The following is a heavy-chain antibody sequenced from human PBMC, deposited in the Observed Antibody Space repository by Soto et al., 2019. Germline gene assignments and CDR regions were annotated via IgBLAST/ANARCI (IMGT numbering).Heavy chain of an antibody. CDR2: ISYDGSNK. J-gene: IGHJ4*02. CDR1: GFTFSSYA. V-gene: IGHV3-30-3*01. Sequence: QVQLVESGGGVVQPGRSLRLSCAASGFTFSSYAMHWVRQAPGKGLEWVAVISYDGSNKYYADSVKGRFTISRDNSKNTLYLQMNSLRAEDTAVYYCARVLIAVAGTVPFDYWGQGTLVTVSS. D-gene: IGHD6-19*01. CDR3: ARVLIAVAGTVPFDY.